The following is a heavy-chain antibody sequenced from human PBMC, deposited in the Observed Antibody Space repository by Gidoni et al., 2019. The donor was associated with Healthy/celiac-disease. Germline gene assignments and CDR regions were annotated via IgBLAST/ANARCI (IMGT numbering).Heavy chain of an antibody. CDR2: ISSSSSYI. J-gene: IGHJ6*02. CDR3: ARDGIIVVVPAAIYYGMDV. Sequence: EVQLVDSGGGLVKPGGSLRLSCAASGFTFSSYSMNWVRQAPGKELEWVSSISSSSSYIYYADSVKGRFTISRDNAKNSLYLQMNSLRAEDTAVYYCARDGIIVVVPAAIYYGMDVWGQGTTVTVSS. D-gene: IGHD2-2*01. CDR1: GFTFSSYS. V-gene: IGHV3-21*01.